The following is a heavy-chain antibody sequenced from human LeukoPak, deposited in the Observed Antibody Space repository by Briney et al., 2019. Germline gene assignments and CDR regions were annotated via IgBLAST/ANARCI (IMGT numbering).Heavy chain of an antibody. J-gene: IGHJ4*02. CDR2: ISGSGGST. Sequence: PGGSLRLSCAASGFTFSSYAMSWVRQAPGKGLEWVSSISGSGGSTYYAESVKGRFTISRDNSKNTLYLQMNSLRAEDTAVYYCARVDDFNFDYWGQGTLVTVSS. D-gene: IGHD3-3*01. CDR1: GFTFSSYA. CDR3: ARVDDFNFDY. V-gene: IGHV3-23*01.